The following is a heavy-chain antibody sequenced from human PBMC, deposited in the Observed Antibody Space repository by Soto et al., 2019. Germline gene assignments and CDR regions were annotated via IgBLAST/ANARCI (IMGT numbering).Heavy chain of an antibody. CDR1: GFTFNTYG. D-gene: IGHD1-26*01. CDR3: ARDLGELWPSVGGY. V-gene: IGHV3-33*01. Sequence: QVQLVESGGGVVQPGRSLRLSCAASGFTFNTYGMHWVRQAPAKGLEWVAVIYYDGRNKYYADSVKGRFTISRDNSKNTLNLQMNSLRVEDTAVYYCARDLGELWPSVGGYWGQGTLVTVSS. J-gene: IGHJ4*02. CDR2: IYYDGRNK.